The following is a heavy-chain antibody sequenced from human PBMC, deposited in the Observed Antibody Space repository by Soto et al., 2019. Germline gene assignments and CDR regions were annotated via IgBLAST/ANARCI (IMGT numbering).Heavy chain of an antibody. V-gene: IGHV3-33*01. D-gene: IGHD2-21*02. CDR2: IWYDGSNK. CDR3: ARAGYCGPGFYYYFDY. J-gene: IGHJ4*02. CDR1: GCTFRSYG. Sequence: LRRSCAASGCTFRSYGMHWVRQAPGKGLEWVAVIWYDGSNKYYVDSVKGRFTISRDDAKNSLYLQMNSLRVEDTSVYYCARAGYCGPGFYYYFDYWGQGTLVTVSS.